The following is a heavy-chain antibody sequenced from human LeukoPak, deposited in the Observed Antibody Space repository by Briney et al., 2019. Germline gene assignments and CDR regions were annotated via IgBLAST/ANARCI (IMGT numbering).Heavy chain of an antibody. V-gene: IGHV4-59*01. D-gene: IGHD3-10*01. Sequence: SETLSLTCTVSGGSISSYYWIWIRQPPGKGLEWIGYIYYSGSTNYNPSLKSRVTISVDTSKNQFSLKLSSVTAADTAVYYCARNYYGSGSYFGYWGQGTLVTVSS. CDR1: GGSISSYY. CDR3: ARNYYGSGSYFGY. CDR2: IYYSGST. J-gene: IGHJ4*02.